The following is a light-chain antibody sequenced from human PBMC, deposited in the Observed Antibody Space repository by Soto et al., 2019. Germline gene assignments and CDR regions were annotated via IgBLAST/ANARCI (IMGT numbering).Light chain of an antibody. CDR3: QQRSNWPSIT. CDR1: QSVRTN. Sequence: EKVMTQSPATLSVSPGERATLSCRASQSVRTNVAWYQQKPGQSPRLLIYGASTRATGIPARFSGSGSGTESTLTISSLEAEDSAVYYCQQRSNWPSITFGQGTRLEIK. V-gene: IGKV3-15*01. CDR2: GAS. J-gene: IGKJ5*01.